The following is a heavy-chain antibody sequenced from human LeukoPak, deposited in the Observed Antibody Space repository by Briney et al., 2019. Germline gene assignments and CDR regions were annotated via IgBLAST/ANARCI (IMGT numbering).Heavy chain of an antibody. V-gene: IGHV3-9*01. CDR2: ISWNSGSI. D-gene: IGHD4-23*01. J-gene: IGHJ4*02. Sequence: GRSLRLSCAASGFTFDDYAMHWVRQAPGKGLEWVSGISWNSGSIGYADSVKGRFTISRDNAKNSLYLQMNSLRAEDTALYYCAKDKEEVLTPYFDYWGQGILVTVSS. CDR3: AKDKEEVLTPYFDY. CDR1: GFTFDDYA.